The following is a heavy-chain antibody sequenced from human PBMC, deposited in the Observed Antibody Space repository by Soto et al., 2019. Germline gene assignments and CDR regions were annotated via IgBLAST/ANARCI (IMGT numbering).Heavy chain of an antibody. CDR2: IYYSGST. V-gene: IGHV4-31*03. CDR3: AKNIYTYGSRFDY. Sequence: SETLSLTCTVSGGSISSGGYYWSWIRQHPGKGLEWIGYIYYSGSTYYNPSLKSRVTISVDTSKNQFSLKLSSVTAADTAVYYCAKNIYTYGSRFDYWGQGTPVTAPQ. J-gene: IGHJ4*02. D-gene: IGHD5-18*01. CDR1: GGSISSGGYY.